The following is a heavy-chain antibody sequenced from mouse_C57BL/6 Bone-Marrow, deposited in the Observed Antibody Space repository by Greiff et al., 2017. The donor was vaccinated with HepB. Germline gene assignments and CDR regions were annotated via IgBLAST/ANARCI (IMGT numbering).Heavy chain of an antibody. CDR2: IWSGGST. D-gene: IGHD2-2*01. Sequence: VKLLESGPGLVQPSQTLSMSCTASGFSLTSYGVHWVRQSPGKGLEWLGVIWSGGSTDYNAAFISRLSISKDNTNTEVFFNMNSLQADDTAIYYCARREPGSGFAYWGQGTPVTAAA. V-gene: IGHV2-2*01. J-gene: IGHJ3*01. CDR1: GFSLTSYG. CDR3: ARREPGSGFAY.